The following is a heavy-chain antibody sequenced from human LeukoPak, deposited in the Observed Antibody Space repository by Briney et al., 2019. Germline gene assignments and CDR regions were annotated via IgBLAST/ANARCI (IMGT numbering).Heavy chain of an antibody. Sequence: GGSLRLSCAASGFTLSSHAMSWVRQAPGKGLEWVSAISGSGGSTYYADSVKGRFTISRDNSKNTLYLQMNSLRAEDTAVYYGAKETHLQWLVKDDAFDIWGQGTMVTVSS. CDR1: GFTLSSHA. D-gene: IGHD6-19*01. V-gene: IGHV3-23*01. CDR2: ISGSGGST. CDR3: AKETHLQWLVKDDAFDI. J-gene: IGHJ3*02.